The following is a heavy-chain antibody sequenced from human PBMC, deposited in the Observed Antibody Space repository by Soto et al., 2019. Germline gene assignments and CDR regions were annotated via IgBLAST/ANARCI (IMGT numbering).Heavy chain of an antibody. CDR3: ARGRWYLVRYYYGMDV. J-gene: IGHJ6*02. D-gene: IGHD2-15*01. CDR1: GGSFSGYY. Sequence: SETLSLTCAFYGGSFSGYYWSWIRQPPGKGVEWIGEINHSGSTNYNPSLKSRVTISVDTSQNQFSLKLSSVTAADTAVYYCARGRWYLVRYYYGMDVWGQGTTVTVS. CDR2: INHSGST. V-gene: IGHV4-34*01.